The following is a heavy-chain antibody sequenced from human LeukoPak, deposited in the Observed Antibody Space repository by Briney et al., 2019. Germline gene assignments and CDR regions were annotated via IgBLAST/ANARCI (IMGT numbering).Heavy chain of an antibody. V-gene: IGHV3-23*01. Sequence: GGSLRLSSAASGFTFSSYAMSWVRQAPGKGLEWVSAISGSGGSTYYADSVKGRFTITRDNSKNTLYLQMNSLRAEDTAVYYCAKMQNYYDSSGYELDYWGQGTLVTVSS. CDR1: GFTFSSYA. CDR3: AKMQNYYDSSGYELDY. J-gene: IGHJ4*02. D-gene: IGHD3-22*01. CDR2: ISGSGGST.